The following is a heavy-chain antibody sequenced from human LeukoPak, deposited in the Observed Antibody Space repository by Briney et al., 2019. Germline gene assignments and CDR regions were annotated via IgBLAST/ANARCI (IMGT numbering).Heavy chain of an antibody. D-gene: IGHD3-22*01. V-gene: IGHV4-34*01. Sequence: PSETLSLTCAVSGGSFSGYYWSWIRQPPGKGLEWIGEINHSGSTNYNPSLKRRVTISVDTSKNQFSLKLSSVTAADTAVYYCAVTYYYDSSGPIPVDYWGQGTLVTVSS. J-gene: IGHJ4*02. CDR2: INHSGST. CDR1: GGSFSGYY. CDR3: AVTYYYDSSGPIPVDY.